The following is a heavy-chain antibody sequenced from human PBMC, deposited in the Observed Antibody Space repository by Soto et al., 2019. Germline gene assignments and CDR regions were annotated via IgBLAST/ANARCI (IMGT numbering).Heavy chain of an antibody. Sequence: SVKVSGKASGGSFSSYAISWVRQAPGQGLEWMGGIIPIVGTGNYAQNFQGRVTITADESTSTAYMELSSLRSEDTAMYYCARDLRAAGRPGMDVWGQGTTVTVSS. CDR2: IIPIVGTG. CDR3: ARDLRAAGRPGMDV. CDR1: GGSFSSYA. J-gene: IGHJ6*02. D-gene: IGHD6-13*01. V-gene: IGHV1-69*13.